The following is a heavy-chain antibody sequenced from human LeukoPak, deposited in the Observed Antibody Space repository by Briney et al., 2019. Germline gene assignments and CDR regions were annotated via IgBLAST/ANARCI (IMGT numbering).Heavy chain of an antibody. D-gene: IGHD6-19*01. CDR2: IYTSGST. CDR1: GGSISSYY. Sequence: TWETLSLTCTVSGGSISSYYWSWIRQPAGKGLEWIGRIYTSGSTNYNPSLKSRVTMSVDTSKNQFSLKLSSVTAADTAVYYCARDRGQWLVNGWYYFDYWGQGTLVTVSS. CDR3: ARDRGQWLVNGWYYFDY. J-gene: IGHJ4*02. V-gene: IGHV4-4*07.